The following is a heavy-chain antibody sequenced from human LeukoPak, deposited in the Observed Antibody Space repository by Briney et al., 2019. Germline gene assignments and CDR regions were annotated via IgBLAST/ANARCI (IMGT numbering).Heavy chain of an antibody. J-gene: IGHJ3*02. CDR2: ISWNSGSI. CDR3: AKALAYSSSSLEPAFDI. Sequence: PGGSLRLSCAASGFTFDDYAMHWVRQAPGKGLEWVSGISWNSGSIGYADSVKGRFTISRDNAKNSLYLQMNSLRAEDMALYYCAKALAYSSSSLEPAFDIWGQGTMVTVSS. CDR1: GFTFDDYA. D-gene: IGHD6-6*01. V-gene: IGHV3-9*03.